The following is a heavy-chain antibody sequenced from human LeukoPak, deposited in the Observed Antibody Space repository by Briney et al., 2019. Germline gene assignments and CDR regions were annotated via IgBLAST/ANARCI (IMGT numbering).Heavy chain of an antibody. V-gene: IGHV3-30*04. D-gene: IGHD6-13*01. J-gene: IGHJ4*02. CDR1: GFTFSSYA. Sequence: GRSLRLSCAASGFTFSSYAMHWVRQAPGKRLEWVAVISYDGSNKYYADSVKGRFTISRDNSKNTLYLQMNSLRAEDTAVYYCARGDSSSWYLGYWGQGTLVTVSS. CDR3: ARGDSSSWYLGY. CDR2: ISYDGSNK.